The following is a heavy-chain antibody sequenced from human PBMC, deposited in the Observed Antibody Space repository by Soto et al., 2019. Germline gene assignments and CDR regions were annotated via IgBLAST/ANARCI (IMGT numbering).Heavy chain of an antibody. Sequence: LRLSCTPSGSAFRSYWMRCVRQAPWKGLVLVSRSNSDRSSTSYADSVKGLFTISRDNAKNTLYLQMNSLRAEDTAVYYCARDEATPYSSGWFLYYHYGMDVWGQGTTVTVSS. J-gene: IGHJ6*02. CDR3: ARDEATPYSSGWFLYYHYGMDV. D-gene: IGHD6-19*01. CDR1: GSAFRSYW. CDR2: SNSDRSST. V-gene: IGHV3-74*01.